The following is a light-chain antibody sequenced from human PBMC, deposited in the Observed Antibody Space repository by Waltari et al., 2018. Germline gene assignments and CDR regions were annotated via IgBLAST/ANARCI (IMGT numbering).Light chain of an antibody. CDR2: DGS. CDR3: SSYTRSSTWV. J-gene: IGLJ3*02. CDR1: SSDVGGYNY. V-gene: IGLV2-14*03. Sequence: QSALTQPASVSGSPGQSITISCTGTSSDVGGYNYVSWYQQHPGKAPKLMIYDGSNRPSAVSDRFSCSKSGNTASLTISGLQAEDEADYYCSSYTRSSTWVFGGGTKLTVL.